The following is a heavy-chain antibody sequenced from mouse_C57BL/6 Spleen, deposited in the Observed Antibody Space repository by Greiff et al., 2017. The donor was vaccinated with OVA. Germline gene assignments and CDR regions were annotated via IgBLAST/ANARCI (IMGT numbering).Heavy chain of an antibody. Sequence: VQLQQSGAELVMPGASVKLSCKASGYTFTSYWMHWVKQRPGQGLEWIGEIDPSDSYTNYNQKFKGKSTLTVDKSSSTAYMQLSSLTSEDSAVYYCASAYDWFAYWGQGTLVTVSA. D-gene: IGHD1-1*01. CDR3: ASAYDWFAY. V-gene: IGHV1-69*01. J-gene: IGHJ3*01. CDR1: GYTFTSYW. CDR2: IDPSDSYT.